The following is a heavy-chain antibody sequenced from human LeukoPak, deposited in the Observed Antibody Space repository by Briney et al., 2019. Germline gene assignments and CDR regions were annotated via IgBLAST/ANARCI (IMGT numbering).Heavy chain of an antibody. D-gene: IGHD3-3*01. V-gene: IGHV1-8*01. J-gene: IGHJ6*03. CDR2: MNPNSGNT. CDR3: ARGATYYDLWSRLGYYYMDV. Sequence: ASVKVSCKASGYTFTSYDINWVRQATGQGLEWMGWMNPNSGNTGYAQKFQGRVTMTRNTSISTAYMELSSLRSEDTAVYYCARGATYYDLWSRLGYYYMDVWGKGTTVTVSS. CDR1: GYTFTSYD.